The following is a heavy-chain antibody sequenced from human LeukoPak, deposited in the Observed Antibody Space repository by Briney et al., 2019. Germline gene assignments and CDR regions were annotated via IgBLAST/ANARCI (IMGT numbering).Heavy chain of an antibody. CDR2: ISYDGSNK. CDR3: AGDGRYCSGGSCLGTDAFDI. CDR1: GFTFSSYA. J-gene: IGHJ3*02. V-gene: IGHV3-30*04. D-gene: IGHD2-15*01. Sequence: GGSLRLSCAASGFTFSSYAMHWVRQAPGKGLEWVAVISYDGSNKYYADSVKGRFTISRDNSKNTLYLQMNSLRAEDTAVYYCAGDGRYCSGGSCLGTDAFDIWGQGTMVTVSS.